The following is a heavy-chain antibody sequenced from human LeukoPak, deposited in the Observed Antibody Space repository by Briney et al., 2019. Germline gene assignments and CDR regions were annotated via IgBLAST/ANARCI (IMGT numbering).Heavy chain of an antibody. CDR2: IKQEGSEK. Sequence: GGSLRLSCAASGFTCSSYWMIWVRQAPGKGLEWVAKIKQEGSEKYYVDSVKGRFTISRDNAKNSLYLQINRLRAEDTAVYYCARGYGNYGYWGQGTLVTVSS. CDR3: ARGYGNYGY. CDR1: GFTCSSYW. V-gene: IGHV3-7*01. J-gene: IGHJ4*02. D-gene: IGHD4-11*01.